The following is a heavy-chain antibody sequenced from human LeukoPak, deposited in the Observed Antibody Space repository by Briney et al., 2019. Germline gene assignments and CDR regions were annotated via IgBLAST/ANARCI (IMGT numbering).Heavy chain of an antibody. Sequence: GGSLRLSCAASGFTFSTYGIHWVRQAPGKGLEWVAVISSDGNNEYYAGSVKGRFTISRDNSKNTLYLQMNSLRAEDTAVYYCARGNYDFWSGYSPYNWFDPWGQGTLVTVSS. J-gene: IGHJ5*02. CDR2: ISSDGNNE. D-gene: IGHD3-3*01. CDR3: ARGNYDFWSGYSPYNWFDP. V-gene: IGHV3-30*03. CDR1: GFTFSTYG.